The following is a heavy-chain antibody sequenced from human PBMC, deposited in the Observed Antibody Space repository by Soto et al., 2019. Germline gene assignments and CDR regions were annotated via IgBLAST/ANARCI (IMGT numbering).Heavy chain of an antibody. CDR2: ISSSGSII. V-gene: IGHV3-48*01. CDR3: ARDAGIALTGNYYGMDV. Sequence: PGGSLRLSCAASGFTFSSYNMNWVRQSPGKGLEWVSYISSSGSIIYYVDSVKGRFTVSRDEAKNSLYLQMNSLRVEDTAVYYCARDAGIALTGNYYGMDVWGQGTTVTVSS. J-gene: IGHJ6*02. D-gene: IGHD6-13*01. CDR1: GFTFSSYN.